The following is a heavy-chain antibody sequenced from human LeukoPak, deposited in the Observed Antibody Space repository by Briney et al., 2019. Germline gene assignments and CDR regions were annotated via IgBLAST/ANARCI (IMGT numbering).Heavy chain of an antibody. CDR2: ISYSGT. CDR3: ARRTSNPVGAIDY. D-gene: IGHD1-26*01. V-gene: IGHV4-39*01. Sequence: PSETLSLTCPVSGGSISISNYYWGWLRQPPGRGLEWIGSISYSGTYYNPSLKSRLTISVDTSKNHFSLNLRSVTAADTAVYYCARRTSNPVGAIDYWGQGTLVTVSS. CDR1: GGSISISNYY. J-gene: IGHJ4*02.